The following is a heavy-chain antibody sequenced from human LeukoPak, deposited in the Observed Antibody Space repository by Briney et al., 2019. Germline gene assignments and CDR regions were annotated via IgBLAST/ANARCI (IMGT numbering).Heavy chain of an antibody. Sequence: GGSLRLSCAASGFTFSSYNVNWVRQAPGKGLEWVSSISSSSSYIYYADSVRGRFTISRDNAKNSLYLQMNSLRAEDTAVYYCARGRDGSQSPIDDWGQGTLVTVSS. CDR2: ISSSSSYI. CDR3: ARGRDGSQSPIDD. CDR1: GFTFSSYN. D-gene: IGHD5-24*01. J-gene: IGHJ4*02. V-gene: IGHV3-21*01.